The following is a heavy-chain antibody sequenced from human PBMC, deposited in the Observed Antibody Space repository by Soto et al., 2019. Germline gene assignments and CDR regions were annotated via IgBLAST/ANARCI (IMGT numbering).Heavy chain of an antibody. CDR3: ARGSRTRGYSYDS. V-gene: IGHV1-18*01. CDR1: GYTFTSYG. J-gene: IGHJ4*02. Sequence: QVQLVQSGGEVKKPGASVKVSCKTSGYTFTSYGISWVRQAPGQGLEWMGWISGYNGNTDYARRVQGRVTMTTDTPTTPAFMELRSLRVDDTAVYYCARGSRTRGYSYDSWGQGTLVTVSS. D-gene: IGHD5-18*01. CDR2: ISGYNGNT.